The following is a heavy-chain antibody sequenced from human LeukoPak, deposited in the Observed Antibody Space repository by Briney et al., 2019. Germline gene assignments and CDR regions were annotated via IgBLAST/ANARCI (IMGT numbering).Heavy chain of an antibody. CDR2: ISGSGDNI. Sequence: GRSLRLSCAASGFTFSNSVMSWVRQAPGKGLEWVSLISGSGDNIYYVDSVKGRFTISRDNSKNTLYLQMNSLRAEDTAVYFCAKGTSPFDPWGQGTLVTVSS. CDR1: GFTFSNSV. CDR3: AKGTSPFDP. V-gene: IGHV3-23*01. J-gene: IGHJ5*02.